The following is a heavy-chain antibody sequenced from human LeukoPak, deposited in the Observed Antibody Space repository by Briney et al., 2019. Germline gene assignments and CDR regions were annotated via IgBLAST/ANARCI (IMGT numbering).Heavy chain of an antibody. J-gene: IGHJ6*04. D-gene: IGHD6-19*01. CDR3: ARVGAVAGTLDV. Sequence: PGGSLRLSCTASGFTFDDYTMHWVRHAPGKGLEWVSLITWDGGSTSYADSVKGRFTISRDNAKNTLYLQMNGLRAEDTAVYYCARVGAVAGTLDVWGKGTTVTVSS. V-gene: IGHV3-43*01. CDR2: ITWDGGST. CDR1: GFTFDDYT.